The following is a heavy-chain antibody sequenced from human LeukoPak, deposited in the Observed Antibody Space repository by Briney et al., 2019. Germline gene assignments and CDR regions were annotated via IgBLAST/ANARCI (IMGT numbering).Heavy chain of an antibody. CDR2: MSPNSGNT. V-gene: IGHV1-8*01. J-gene: IGHJ5*02. Sequence: ASVKVSCKASGYTFTTHDINWVRQATGQGLEWMGWMSPNSGNTGYAQKFQGRVTMTRNTSISTAYMELSSLRSEDTAVYYCARVPPTYNWFDPWGQGTLVTVSS. CDR3: ARVPPTYNWFDP. CDR1: GYTFTTHD.